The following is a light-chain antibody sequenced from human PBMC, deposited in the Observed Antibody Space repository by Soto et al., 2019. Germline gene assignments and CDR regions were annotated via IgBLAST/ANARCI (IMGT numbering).Light chain of an antibody. CDR3: QQFDDSVT. Sequence: ETVLTQSPATLSLSPGENAILSCRASHSVSRTYLAWYQQKPGQAPRLLIYGASDRATGTPDRFSGSGSGTDFTLTISRLEPEDSAVYYRQQFDDSVTFGQGTRLEIK. CDR2: GAS. CDR1: HSVSRTY. V-gene: IGKV3-20*01. J-gene: IGKJ5*01.